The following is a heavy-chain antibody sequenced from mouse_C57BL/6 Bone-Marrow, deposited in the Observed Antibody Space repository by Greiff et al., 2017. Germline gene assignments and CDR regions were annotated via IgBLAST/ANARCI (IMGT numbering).Heavy chain of an antibody. CDR1: GYSITSGYY. J-gene: IGHJ1*03. D-gene: IGHD1-1*01. Sequence: ESGPGLVKPSQSLSLTCSVTGYSITSGYYWNWIRQFPGNKLEWMGYISYDGSNNYNPSLNNRLSITRDTSKHQFFLKLKSVTTEDTATYYCARGGSITTVGGTGTTVTVSS. CDR3: ARGGSITTV. CDR2: ISYDGSN. V-gene: IGHV3-6*01.